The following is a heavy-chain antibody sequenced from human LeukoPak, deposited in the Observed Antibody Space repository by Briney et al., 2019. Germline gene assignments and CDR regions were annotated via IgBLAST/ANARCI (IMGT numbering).Heavy chain of an antibody. V-gene: IGHV3-7*01. J-gene: IGHJ4*02. CDR2: IKKDGSEK. CDR3: ARERHSYYYDSSGYYDPFDY. D-gene: IGHD3-22*01. Sequence: GGSLRLSCAASGFTFSSYWMSWVRQAPGKGLEWVANIKKDGSEKYYVDSVKGRFTISRDNAKNSLYLQMNSLRDEDTAVYYCARERHSYYYDSSGYYDPFDYWGQGTLVTVSS. CDR1: GFTFSSYW.